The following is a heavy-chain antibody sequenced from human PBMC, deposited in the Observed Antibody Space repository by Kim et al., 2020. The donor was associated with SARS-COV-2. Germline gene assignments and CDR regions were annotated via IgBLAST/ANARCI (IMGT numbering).Heavy chain of an antibody. V-gene: IGHV6-1*01. Sequence: SQTLSLTCAISGDSVSSNSAAWNWIRQSPSRGLEWLGRTYYRSKWYNDYAVSVKSRITINPDTSKNQFSLQLNSVTPEDTAVYYCARDYIAAAGGATYFDDWGQGTLVTVSS. J-gene: IGHJ4*02. CDR1: GDSVSSNSAA. CDR2: TYYRSKWYN. D-gene: IGHD6-13*01. CDR3: ARDYIAAAGGATYFDD.